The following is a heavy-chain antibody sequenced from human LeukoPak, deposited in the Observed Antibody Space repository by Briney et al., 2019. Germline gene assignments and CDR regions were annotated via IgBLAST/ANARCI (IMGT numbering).Heavy chain of an antibody. CDR2: IRYDGSNI. V-gene: IGHV3-30*02. Sequence: GGSLRLSCAASGSTFNIYGMHWVRQAPGKGLEWVAFIRYDGSNIHYADSVKGRFSVSRDNSKLYLQMNSLGLEDMAVYYCAKDLQKWLVSPYYYYLDFWGKGTTVTVSS. CDR3: AKDLQKWLVSPYYYYLDF. J-gene: IGHJ6*03. CDR1: GSTFNIYG. D-gene: IGHD6-19*01.